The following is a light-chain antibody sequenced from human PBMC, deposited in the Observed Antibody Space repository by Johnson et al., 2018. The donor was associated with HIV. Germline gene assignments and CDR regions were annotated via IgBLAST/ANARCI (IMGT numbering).Light chain of an antibody. CDR2: DNN. Sequence: QSVLTQPPSVSAAPGQKVTISCSGSNSNIGNNYVSWYQQLPGTVPKLLIYDNNKRPSGIPDRFSGSKSGTSATLGITGLQTGDEANYYCGTWDSSLSGGFGTGTNVTAL. V-gene: IGLV1-51*01. J-gene: IGLJ1*01. CDR3: GTWDSSLSGG. CDR1: NSNIGNNY.